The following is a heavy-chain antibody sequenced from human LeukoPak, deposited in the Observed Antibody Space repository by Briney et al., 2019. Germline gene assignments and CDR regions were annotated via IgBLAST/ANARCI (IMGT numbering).Heavy chain of an antibody. CDR3: ARSSGGNSGALDY. Sequence: PSETLSLTCAVSGYSISSGYYWGWIRQPPGKGLEWIGSIYHSGSTYYNPFLKSRVTISVDTSKNQFSLKLSSVTAADTAVYYCARSSGGNSGALDYWGQGTLVTVSS. CDR2: IYHSGST. J-gene: IGHJ4*02. CDR1: GYSISSGYY. V-gene: IGHV4-38-2*01. D-gene: IGHD4-23*01.